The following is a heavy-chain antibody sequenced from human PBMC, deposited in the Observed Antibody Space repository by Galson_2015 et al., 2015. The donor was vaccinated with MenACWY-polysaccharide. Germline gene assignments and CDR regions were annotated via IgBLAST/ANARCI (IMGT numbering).Heavy chain of an antibody. CDR3: ARAGIGTVGRRAFDM. CDR1: GFVFDDHA. V-gene: IGHV3-9*01. J-gene: IGHJ3*02. D-gene: IGHD6-13*01. Sequence: SLRLSCAASGFVFDDHAMHWVRQAPGRGLEWVSGISRKSNDIGYADSVRGRFGTTSDNAKNSLYLQLNSLRVEDTALYYCARAGIGTVGRRAFDMWGQGTMVTVSS. CDR2: ISRKSNDI.